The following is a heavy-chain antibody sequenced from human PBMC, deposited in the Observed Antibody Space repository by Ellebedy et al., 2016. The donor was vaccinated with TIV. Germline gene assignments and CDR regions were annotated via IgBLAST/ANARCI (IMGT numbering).Heavy chain of an antibody. CDR1: GGSINSSSYY. CDR3: ARQGIPVGANDY. Sequence: MPSETLSLTCTVSGGSINSSSYYWGWIRQPPGKGLEWIGSIFYSGNTYYNPSLKSRVTISVDTSKTQFSLKLSSVTAADTAVYYWARQGIPVGANDYWGQGTLVTVSS. J-gene: IGHJ4*02. V-gene: IGHV4-39*01. CDR2: IFYSGNT. D-gene: IGHD1-26*01.